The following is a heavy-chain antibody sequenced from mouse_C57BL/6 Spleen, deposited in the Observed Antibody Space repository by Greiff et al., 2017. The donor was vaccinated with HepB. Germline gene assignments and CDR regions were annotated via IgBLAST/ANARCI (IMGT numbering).Heavy chain of an antibody. V-gene: IGHV1-81*01. CDR3: ASSLTGTGYFDY. CDR2: IYPRSGNT. CDR1: GYTFTSYG. J-gene: IGHJ2*01. Sequence: VQRVESGAELARPGASVKLSCKASGYTFTSYGISWVKQRTGQGLEWIGEIYPRSGNTYYNEKFKGKATLTADKSSSTAYMKLRSLTSEDSAVYFCASSLTGTGYFDYWGQGTTLTVSS. D-gene: IGHD4-1*01.